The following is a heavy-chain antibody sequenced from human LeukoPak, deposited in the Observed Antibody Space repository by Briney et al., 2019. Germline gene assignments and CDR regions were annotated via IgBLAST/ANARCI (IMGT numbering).Heavy chain of an antibody. CDR2: ISPNSGGT. CDR3: ARDRSDNWFDP. CDR1: GYTLTGYY. Sequence: ASVKVSCKASGYTLTGYYMHWVRQAPGQGLEWMGRISPNSGGTNYAQKFPGRVTMTRDTSISTAYMELSRLRSDDTAVYYCARDRSDNWFDPWGQGTLVTVSS. D-gene: IGHD2-15*01. V-gene: IGHV1-2*06. J-gene: IGHJ5*02.